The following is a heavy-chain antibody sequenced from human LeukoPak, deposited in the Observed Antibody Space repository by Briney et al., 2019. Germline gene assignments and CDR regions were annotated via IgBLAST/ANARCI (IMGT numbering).Heavy chain of an antibody. CDR3: AVTYYDSSGYYSAFDY. CDR2: IIPIFGTA. CDR1: GGTFSSYA. V-gene: IGHV1-69*13. J-gene: IGHJ4*02. D-gene: IGHD3-22*01. Sequence: ASVKVSCTASGGTFSSYAISWVRQAPGQGLEWMGGIIPIFGTANYAQKFQGRVTITADESTSTAYMELSSLRSEDTAVYYCAVTYYDSSGYYSAFDYWGQGILVTVSS.